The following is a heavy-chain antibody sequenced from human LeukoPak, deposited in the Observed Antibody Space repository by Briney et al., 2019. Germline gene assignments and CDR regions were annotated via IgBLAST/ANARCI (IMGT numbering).Heavy chain of an antibody. V-gene: IGHV3-48*01. J-gene: IGHJ3*02. CDR3: ARKWDSISFASDI. CDR2: MSSTSNTI. D-gene: IGHD6-6*01. Sequence: TGGSLRLSCAASGFTFSSYGMHWVGQAPGKGREWVSYMSSTSNTIYYADSVKGRFTISRDNAKNSLYLQMNSLRAEDTAVYYCARKWDSISFASDIWGQGTMVTVSS. CDR1: GFTFSSYG.